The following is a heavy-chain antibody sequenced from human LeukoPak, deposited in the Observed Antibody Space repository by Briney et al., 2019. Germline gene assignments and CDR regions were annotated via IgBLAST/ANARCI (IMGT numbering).Heavy chain of an antibody. V-gene: IGHV3-30*02. D-gene: IGHD7-27*01. CDR2: IRYDGSNK. J-gene: IGHJ4*02. CDR1: GFTFSSYG. CDR3: ANLGGWGSNFDY. Sequence: PGGSLRLSCAASGFTFSSYGMHWVRQAPGKGLEWVAFIRYDGSNKYYADSVKGRFTISRDNSKNTLYLQMNSLRAEDTAVYYCANLGGWGSNFDYWGQGTLVTVSS.